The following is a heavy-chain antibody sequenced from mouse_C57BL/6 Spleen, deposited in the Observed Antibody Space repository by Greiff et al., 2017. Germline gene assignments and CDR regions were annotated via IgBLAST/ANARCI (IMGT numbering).Heavy chain of an antibody. D-gene: IGHD1-1*01. CDR1: GYAFSSSW. Sequence: QVQLQQSGPELVKPGASVTISCKASGYAFSSSWMNWVKQRPGKGLEWIGRIYPGDGDTNYNGKFKGKATLTADKSSSTAYMQLSSLTSEDSAVYFCANYYGSILGWFSYWGQGTLVTVSA. CDR3: ANYYGSILGWFSY. J-gene: IGHJ3*01. V-gene: IGHV1-82*01. CDR2: IYPGDGDT.